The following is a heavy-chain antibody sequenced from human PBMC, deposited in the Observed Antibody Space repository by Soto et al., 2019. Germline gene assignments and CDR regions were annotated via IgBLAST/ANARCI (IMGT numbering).Heavy chain of an antibody. Sequence: GGSLRLSCAASGFTFSSYAMHRVRQAPGKGLEWVAVISYDGSNKYYADSVKSRFTISRDNSKNTLYLQMNSLRAEDTAVYYCARDLDTAMVPVYYYYYGMDVWGQGTTVTVSS. V-gene: IGHV3-30-3*01. D-gene: IGHD5-18*01. CDR3: ARDLDTAMVPVYYYYYGMDV. J-gene: IGHJ6*02. CDR1: GFTFSSYA. CDR2: ISYDGSNK.